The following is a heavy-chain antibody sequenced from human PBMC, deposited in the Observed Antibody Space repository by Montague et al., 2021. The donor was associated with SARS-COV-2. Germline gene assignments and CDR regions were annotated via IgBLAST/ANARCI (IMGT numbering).Heavy chain of an antibody. D-gene: IGHD3-16*01. V-gene: IGHV6-1*01. CDR2: TYYRSNWYN. CDR3: ARDLRWRYGYGMDV. CDR1: GDSVASDSAA. Sequence: CAISGDSVASDSAAWNGVRQSPSRGLEWLGRTYYRSNWYNDYAVXXKGRITFKSDTSKNQISLQLNSVTPEDTAVYYCARDLRWRYGYGMDVWGQGTTVTVSS. J-gene: IGHJ6*02.